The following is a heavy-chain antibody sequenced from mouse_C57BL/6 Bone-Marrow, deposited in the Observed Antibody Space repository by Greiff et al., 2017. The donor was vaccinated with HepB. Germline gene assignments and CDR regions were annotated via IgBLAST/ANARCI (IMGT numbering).Heavy chain of an antibody. CDR3: ARRGYYGGDWYFDV. CDR2: IDPSDSYT. Sequence: PGQGLEWIGEIDPSDSYTNYNQKFKGKSTLTVDKSSSTAYMQLSSLTSEDSAVYYCARRGYYGGDWYFDVWGTGTTVTVSS. J-gene: IGHJ1*03. V-gene: IGHV1-69*01. D-gene: IGHD1-1*01.